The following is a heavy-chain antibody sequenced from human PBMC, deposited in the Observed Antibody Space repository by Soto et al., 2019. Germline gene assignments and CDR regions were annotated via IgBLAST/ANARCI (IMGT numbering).Heavy chain of an antibody. CDR3: AKTSRGYDLPPRIYYYGMAV. V-gene: IGHV3-30*18. CDR2: ISYDGSNK. Sequence: GGSLRLSCAASGFTFSSYGMHWVRQAPGKGLEWVAVISYDGSNKYYADSVKGRFTISRDNSKNTLYLQMNSLRAEDTAVYYCAKTSRGYDLPPRIYYYGMAVWGQGTTVTVSS. D-gene: IGHD5-12*01. J-gene: IGHJ6*02. CDR1: GFTFSSYG.